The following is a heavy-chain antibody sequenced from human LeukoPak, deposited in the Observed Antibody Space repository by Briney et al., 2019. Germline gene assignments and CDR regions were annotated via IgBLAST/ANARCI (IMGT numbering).Heavy chain of an antibody. V-gene: IGHV3-23*01. Sequence: GGSLRLSCAASGFTFSSYGMTWVRQAPGKGLEWVSTINTSGGTTHYTDSVKGRFTGSRDNSKNTLYLQMNSLRAEDTAVYYCAKGYNWHDRWGQGTLVTVSS. CDR2: INTSGGTT. CDR3: AKGYNWHDR. J-gene: IGHJ5*02. CDR1: GFTFSSYG.